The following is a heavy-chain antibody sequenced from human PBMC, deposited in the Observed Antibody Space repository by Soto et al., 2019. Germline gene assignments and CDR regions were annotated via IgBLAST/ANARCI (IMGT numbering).Heavy chain of an antibody. V-gene: IGHV3-33*01. CDR1: GFTFSSYG. J-gene: IGHJ5*02. CDR2: MGYDGSNK. D-gene: IGHD3-22*01. Sequence: GGSLRLSCAASGFTFSSYGMHWVRQAPGKGLEWVAVMGYDGSNKYYADSVKGRFTISRDNSKNTLYLQMNSLRAEDTAVYYCAREGDYYDSSGYNWFDPWGQGTLVTVSS. CDR3: AREGDYYDSSGYNWFDP.